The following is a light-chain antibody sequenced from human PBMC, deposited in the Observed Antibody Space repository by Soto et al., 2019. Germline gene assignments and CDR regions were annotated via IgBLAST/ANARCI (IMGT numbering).Light chain of an antibody. CDR3: QQYGSSLWT. Sequence: EIVLTQSPGTLSLSPVERATLSCRASQSFNSIYLAWYQQKPGQAPRLLIYGASSRATGIPDRFSGSGSGTDFTLTISRLEPEDFAVYYCQQYGSSLWTFGQGTKVDI. CDR1: QSFNSIY. J-gene: IGKJ1*01. V-gene: IGKV3-20*01. CDR2: GAS.